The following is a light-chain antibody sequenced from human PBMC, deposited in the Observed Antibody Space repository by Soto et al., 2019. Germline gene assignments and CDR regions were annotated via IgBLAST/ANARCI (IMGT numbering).Light chain of an antibody. J-gene: IGLJ1*01. CDR2: EVS. V-gene: IGLV2-8*01. CDR3: CSYAGSNTFV. CDR1: SSDVGGYKY. Sequence: QSALTQPPSASGSPGQSVTISCTGTSSDVGGYKYVSWNQQHPGKVPKVIIYEVSKRPSGVPNRFAGSKSGNTASLIVSGLQAEDEADYYCCSYAGSNTFVFGTGTKVTVL.